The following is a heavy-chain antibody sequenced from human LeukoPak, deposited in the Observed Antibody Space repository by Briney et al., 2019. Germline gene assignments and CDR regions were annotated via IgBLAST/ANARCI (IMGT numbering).Heavy chain of an antibody. CDR3: ASSRVKRAIAPSDHAFDI. J-gene: IGHJ3*02. D-gene: IGHD3-16*02. V-gene: IGHV5-51*01. CDR2: IYPGDSDT. Sequence: GESLKISCKGSGYSFTSYWIGWVRQMPGKGLEWMGIIYPGDSDTRYSPSFQGQVTISADKSISTACLQWSSLKASDTAMYYCASSRVKRAIAPSDHAFDIWGQGTMVAVSS. CDR1: GYSFTSYW.